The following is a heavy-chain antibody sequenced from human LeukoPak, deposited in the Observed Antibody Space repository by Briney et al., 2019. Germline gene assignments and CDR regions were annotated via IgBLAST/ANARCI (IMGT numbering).Heavy chain of an antibody. D-gene: IGHD1-7*01. CDR2: MNAGGTI. CDR3: ARRWNYGRNYYIDV. V-gene: IGHV4-34*01. CDR1: GGSFNIYY. Sequence: PSETLSLTCAVYGGSFNIYYWSWIRQSPEKGLEWIGEMNAGGTINYNPSLLSRVTISLDRSKNQFSLKLTSVTTADTAVYYCARRWNYGRNYYIDVWGNGATVSVSS. J-gene: IGHJ6*03.